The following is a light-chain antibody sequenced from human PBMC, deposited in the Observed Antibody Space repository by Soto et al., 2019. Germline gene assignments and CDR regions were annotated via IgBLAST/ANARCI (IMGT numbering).Light chain of an antibody. V-gene: IGKV3D-15*01. Sequence: EIVMTQSPVTLSVSPGERATLFCRASQFVSSNLAWYQQKPGQAPRLLXYGASTRATGIPARFSGSGSGTEFTLTISNLQSEDFAVYFCQQYHNWPPITFGQGTRLEIK. CDR2: GAS. J-gene: IGKJ5*01. CDR3: QQYHNWPPIT. CDR1: QFVSSN.